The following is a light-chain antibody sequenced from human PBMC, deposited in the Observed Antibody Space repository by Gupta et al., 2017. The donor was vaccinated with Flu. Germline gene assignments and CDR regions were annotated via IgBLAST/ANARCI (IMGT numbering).Light chain of an antibody. Sequence: DIVMTQSPDSLPISLGERATINCKSSQSVLYSSNNKNYLAWYQQKPGQPPKLLIYWATTRQAGVTDRFSGSGSEKDVTLTISSRQAEEVAGYYCQEYVSPPPLTFGHGTXVDIK. CDR1: QSVLYSSNNKNY. J-gene: IGKJ3*01. CDR2: WAT. CDR3: QEYVSPPPLT. V-gene: IGKV4-1*01.